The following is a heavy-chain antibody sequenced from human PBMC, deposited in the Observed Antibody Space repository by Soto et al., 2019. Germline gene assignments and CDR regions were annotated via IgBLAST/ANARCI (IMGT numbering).Heavy chain of an antibody. J-gene: IGHJ3*02. Sequence: PPETLSPACPVPGTSISKGYYYWSWIRPPPGKGQELIGYIYYSGSAYYNPSLKSRVTISVDTSKNQFPLKLSSVTAADTAVYYCATDYDSSGYYFTGPFDIWGQGTMVTVSS. CDR3: ATDYDSSGYYFTGPFDI. CDR2: IYYSGSA. D-gene: IGHD3-22*01. CDR1: GTSISKGYYY. V-gene: IGHV4-30-4*01.